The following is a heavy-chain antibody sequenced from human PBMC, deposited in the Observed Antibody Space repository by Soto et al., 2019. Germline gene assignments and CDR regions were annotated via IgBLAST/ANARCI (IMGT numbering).Heavy chain of an antibody. CDR1: GFTFGDYA. CDR3: TRVPISQGIFDY. CDR2: IRSKAQGGTA. Sequence: HPGGSLRLSCTASGFTFGDYAMSWVRQAPGKGLEWVGFIRSKAQGGTAQYAASVKGRFIILRDDSKSIAYLQMNSLKTEDAAVYYCTRVPISQGIFDYWGQGTLVTVSS. J-gene: IGHJ4*02. V-gene: IGHV3-49*04. D-gene: IGHD6-13*01.